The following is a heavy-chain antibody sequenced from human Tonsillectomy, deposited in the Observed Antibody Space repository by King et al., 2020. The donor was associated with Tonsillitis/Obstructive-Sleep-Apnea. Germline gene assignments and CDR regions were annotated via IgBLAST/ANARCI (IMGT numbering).Heavy chain of an antibody. CDR3: ATVSVYGDHTAGYFQH. CDR1: GFTFSSYG. D-gene: IGHD4-17*01. V-gene: IGHV3-33*01. J-gene: IGHJ1*01. CDR2: IWYDGSNK. Sequence: HVQLVESGGGVVQPGRSLRLSCAASGFTFSSYGMHWVRQAPGKGLEWVAVIWYDGSNKYYADSVKGRFTISRDNSKNTLYLQMNSLRAEDTAVYYCATVSVYGDHTAGYFQHWGQGTLVTVSS.